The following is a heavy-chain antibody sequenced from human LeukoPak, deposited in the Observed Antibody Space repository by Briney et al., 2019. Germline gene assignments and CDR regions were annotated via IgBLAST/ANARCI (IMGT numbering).Heavy chain of an antibody. J-gene: IGHJ3*01. D-gene: IGHD5-24*01. CDR3: ARDPPEDREVAFDV. Sequence: PSETLSLTCTVSGDSINGYYWSWIRQPPGKGLEYIGYIHDSGRTNYNPSLKSRITISVDTSKNQFSLKLSSVTAADTAVYYCARDPPEDREVAFDVWGQGTMVTVSS. V-gene: IGHV4-59*01. CDR1: GDSINGYY. CDR2: IHDSGRT.